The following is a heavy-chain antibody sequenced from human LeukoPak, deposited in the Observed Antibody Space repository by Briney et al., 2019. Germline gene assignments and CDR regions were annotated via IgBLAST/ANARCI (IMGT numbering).Heavy chain of an antibody. V-gene: IGHV4-30-4*01. CDR1: GGSISSGDYY. D-gene: IGHD6-19*01. J-gene: IGHJ4*02. CDR3: AREKRWGRAVAGSNFDY. CDR2: IYYSGST. Sequence: KTSETLSLTCTVSGGSISSGDYYWSWIRQPPGRGLEWIGYIYYSGSTYYNPSLKSRVAISVDTSKNQFSLKLSSVTAADTAVYYCAREKRWGRAVAGSNFDYWGQGTLVTVSS.